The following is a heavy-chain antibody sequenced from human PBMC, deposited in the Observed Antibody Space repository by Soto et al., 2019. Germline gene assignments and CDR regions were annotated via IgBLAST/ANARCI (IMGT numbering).Heavy chain of an antibody. V-gene: IGHV1-3*05. CDR1: GYTFTSYA. CDR2: INVGNGNT. D-gene: IGHD3-22*01. CDR3: ARSSGYYLIYDY. J-gene: IGHJ4*02. Sequence: QVQLVQSGAEEKKPGASVKVSCKASGYTFTSYAMHWVRQAPGQRLEWMGWINVGNGNTKYSQKFQGRVTITRDTSASTAYMELSSLRSEDTAVYYCARSSGYYLIYDYWGQGTLVTVSS.